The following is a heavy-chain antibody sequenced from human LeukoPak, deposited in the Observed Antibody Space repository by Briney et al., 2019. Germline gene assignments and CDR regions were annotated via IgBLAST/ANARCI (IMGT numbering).Heavy chain of an antibody. D-gene: IGHD3-22*01. Sequence: GGSLRLSCAASGFTFSSYAMSWVRQAPGKGLDWVSTITGSGGSTYYADSAKGRFTISRDNSKNTLYLQIYSLRAEDTAVYYCAKDAFHDSGTYYSPFDYWGQGTLVTVSA. CDR2: ITGSGGST. V-gene: IGHV3-23*01. CDR3: AKDAFHDSGTYYSPFDY. J-gene: IGHJ4*02. CDR1: GFTFSSYA.